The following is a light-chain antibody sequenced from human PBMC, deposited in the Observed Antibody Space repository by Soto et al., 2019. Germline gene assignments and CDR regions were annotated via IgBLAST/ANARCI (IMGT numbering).Light chain of an antibody. CDR3: TSHTTTSPPVL. CDR1: SSDVGAFKF. CDR2: DVR. J-gene: IGLJ2*01. Sequence: QSVLTQPASVSGSPGQSITISCTGTSSDVGAFKFVSWYQQHPGKAPKLMIYDVRHRPSGVSDRFSGSKSGNTASLTIYGLQAEDEADYYCTSHTTTSPPVLFGGGTKLTVL. V-gene: IGLV2-14*03.